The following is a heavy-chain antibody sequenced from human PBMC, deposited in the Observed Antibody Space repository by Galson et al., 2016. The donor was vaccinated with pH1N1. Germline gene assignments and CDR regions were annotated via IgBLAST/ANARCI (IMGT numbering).Heavy chain of an antibody. CDR3: AREDWSYGDTYYYGLDV. Sequence: RLSCAASGFNFDTFAMHWVRQTPGKGLEWVAFISYNGHDQSYADSVKGRFTVSRDNSKNTLYLQMNSLRAEDTALYYCAREDWSYGDTYYYGLDVWCQGTTVIVSS. D-gene: IGHD4-17*01. CDR1: GFNFDTFA. CDR2: ISYNGHDQ. V-gene: IGHV3-30-3*01. J-gene: IGHJ6*02.